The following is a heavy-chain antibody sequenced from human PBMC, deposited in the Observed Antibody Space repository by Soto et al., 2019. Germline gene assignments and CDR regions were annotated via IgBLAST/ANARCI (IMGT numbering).Heavy chain of an antibody. D-gene: IGHD2-2*01. Sequence: PSETLSLTCTVSGGSISYYYWSWIRQSPGKGLEWIGYIYYSGSTDYNPSLKSRVTISVEKSKRQFSLKLNSVTTADTAVYYCAREGACTGNTCYVGYFDYWGQGALVTVSS. J-gene: IGHJ4*02. V-gene: IGHV4-59*01. CDR1: GGSISYYY. CDR3: AREGACTGNTCYVGYFDY. CDR2: IYYSGST.